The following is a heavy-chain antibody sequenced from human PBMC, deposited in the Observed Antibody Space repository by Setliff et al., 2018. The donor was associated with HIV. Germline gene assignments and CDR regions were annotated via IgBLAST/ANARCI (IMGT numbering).Heavy chain of an antibody. Sequence: PGGSLRLSCAASGFTFNTYAVTWVRQAPGKGLEWVSVISADDTYYADSVKGRFTISRDNAKNSLYLQLNSLRPEDTAVYYCARDKDEDYGSTSFDYWGQGILVTVSS. CDR3: ARDKDEDYGSTSFDY. J-gene: IGHJ4*02. V-gene: IGHV3-23*01. D-gene: IGHD4-17*01. CDR2: ISADDT. CDR1: GFTFNTYA.